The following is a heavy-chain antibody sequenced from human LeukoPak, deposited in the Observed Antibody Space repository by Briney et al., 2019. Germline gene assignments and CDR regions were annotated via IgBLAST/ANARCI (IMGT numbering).Heavy chain of an antibody. J-gene: IGHJ4*02. D-gene: IGHD6-19*01. CDR1: GFTFSTYS. CDR3: ARGLRIAVAGNIDY. CDR2: ISYDGSNK. V-gene: IGHV3-30*04. Sequence: HPGGSLRLSCAASGFTFSTYSMHWVRQAPGKGLQWVAAISYDGSNKNYADSMKGRFTISRDNSKNTLYLQMNSLRAEDTAVYYCARGLRIAVAGNIDYWGQGTLVTVSS.